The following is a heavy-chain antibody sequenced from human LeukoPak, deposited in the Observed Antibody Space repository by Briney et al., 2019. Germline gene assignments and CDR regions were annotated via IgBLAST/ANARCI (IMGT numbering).Heavy chain of an antibody. V-gene: IGHV3-48*02. D-gene: IGHD3-22*01. CDR3: ARIRSGYYSDY. Sequence: GGSLRLSCAASGFTFSSYSMNWVRQAPGKGLERVSYITSSGSTIYYADSVKGRFTVSRDNAKNSLYLQINSLRDEDTAVYYCARIRSGYYSDYWGQGTLVTVSS. CDR1: GFTFSSYS. CDR2: ITSSGSTI. J-gene: IGHJ4*02.